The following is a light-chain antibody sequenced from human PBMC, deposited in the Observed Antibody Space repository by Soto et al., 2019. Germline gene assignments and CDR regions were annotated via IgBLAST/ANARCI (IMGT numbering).Light chain of an antibody. Sequence: DTVLTQSPATLSLSPGESATLSCRASQSVSTYLAWYQQKPGQAPRLLIYDASNRVTGIPARFRGSGSGTDFTLTISSLEPDDFAVYYCQQRSNLITFGQGTRLEIK. CDR2: DAS. CDR3: QQRSNLIT. CDR1: QSVSTY. V-gene: IGKV3-11*01. J-gene: IGKJ5*01.